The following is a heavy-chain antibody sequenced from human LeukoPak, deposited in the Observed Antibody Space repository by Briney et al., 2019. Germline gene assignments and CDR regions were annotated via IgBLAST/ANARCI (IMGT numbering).Heavy chain of an antibody. D-gene: IGHD6-13*01. Sequence: SQTLSLTCAISGDSVSSNIAAWNWIRQSPSRGLEWLGRTYYRSRWYNDYAASVKSRITINPDTSKNQCSLQLNSVTPEDTAIYYCARIAAGAANNFDYWGQGTLVTVSS. CDR3: ARIAAGAANNFDY. CDR2: TYYRSRWYN. J-gene: IGHJ4*02. V-gene: IGHV6-1*01. CDR1: GDSVSSNIAA.